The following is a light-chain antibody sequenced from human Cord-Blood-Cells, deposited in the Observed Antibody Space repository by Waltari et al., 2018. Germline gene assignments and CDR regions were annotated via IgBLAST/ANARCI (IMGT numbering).Light chain of an antibody. V-gene: IGLV2-23*01. CDR2: EGS. Sequence: QSALTQPASVSGSPGQPITISCTGTSSDVGCYNLVSWYQQHPGKAPKLMIYEGSKRPSGVSNRFSGSKSGNTASLTISELQAEDEADYYCCSYAGSSTFYVFGTGTKVTVL. CDR3: CSYAGSSTFYV. J-gene: IGLJ1*01. CDR1: SSDVGCYNL.